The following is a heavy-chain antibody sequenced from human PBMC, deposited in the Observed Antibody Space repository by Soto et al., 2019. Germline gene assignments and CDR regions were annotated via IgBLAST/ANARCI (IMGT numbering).Heavy chain of an antibody. CDR2: INHSGST. CDR3: ARDFHYGNNWNYLDY. J-gene: IGHJ4*02. D-gene: IGHD1-20*01. Sequence: PSETLSLTCAVYGGSFSGYYWTWIRQPPGPGLEGIGEINHSGSTNYNPSLKSRGTISVDTSKNQFSLKLTSVTAADTAVYYCARDFHYGNNWNYLDYWGQGTLVTVSS. CDR1: GGSFSGYY. V-gene: IGHV4-34*01.